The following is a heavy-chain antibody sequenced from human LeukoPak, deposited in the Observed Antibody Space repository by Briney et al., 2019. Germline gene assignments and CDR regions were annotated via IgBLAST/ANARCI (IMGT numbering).Heavy chain of an antibody. D-gene: IGHD5-24*01. CDR2: ISSNGGST. CDR3: ASSVGLRDGYQFDY. J-gene: IGHJ4*02. V-gene: IGHV3-64*01. CDR1: GFTFSSYA. Sequence: PGGSLRLSCAASGFTFSSYAMHWVRQAPGKGLEYVSAISSNGGSTYYANSVKGRFTISRDNSKNTLYLQMGSLRAEDMAVYYCASSVGLRDGYQFDYWGQGTLVTVSS.